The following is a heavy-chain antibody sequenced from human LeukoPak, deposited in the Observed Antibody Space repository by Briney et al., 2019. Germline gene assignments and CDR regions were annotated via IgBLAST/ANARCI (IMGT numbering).Heavy chain of an antibody. CDR1: GFALSSHW. CDR2: VNRDGSET. CDR3: ARNNGMDV. V-gene: IGHV3-7*03. J-gene: IGHJ6*02. Sequence: PGGSLRLSCAASGFALSSHWMTWARQVSGRGPEWVANVNRDGSETYYLDSVKGRFTISKDNAKNSLYLQMNSLRAEDTALYHCARNNGMDVWGQGTTVIVSS.